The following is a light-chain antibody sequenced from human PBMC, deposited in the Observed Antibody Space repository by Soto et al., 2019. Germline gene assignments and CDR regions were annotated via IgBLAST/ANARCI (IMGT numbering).Light chain of an antibody. CDR2: EVS. CDR3: SSYARSNSLV. CDR1: SSDVGGYDY. Sequence: QSALTQPASVSGSPGQSFTISCTGTSSDVGGYDYVSWYQQHPDKAPKLMIYEVSNRPSGVSHRFSGSKSGNTASLTISGLQAEDEADYYCSSYARSNSLVFGGGTKLTVL. J-gene: IGLJ2*01. V-gene: IGLV2-14*01.